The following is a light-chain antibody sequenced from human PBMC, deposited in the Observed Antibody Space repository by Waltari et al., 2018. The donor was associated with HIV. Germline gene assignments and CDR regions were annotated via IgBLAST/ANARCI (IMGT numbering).Light chain of an antibody. CDR1: QSVSSY. V-gene: IGKV3-11*01. CDR2: DAS. Sequence: LVLPQSPPPLSLPPGERATLSCRASQSVSSYLAWYQQKPGQAPRLLIYDASNRATGIPARFSGSGSGTDFTLTISSLEPEDFAVYYCQQRSNWPGTFGQGTKVEIK. J-gene: IGKJ1*01. CDR3: QQRSNWPGT.